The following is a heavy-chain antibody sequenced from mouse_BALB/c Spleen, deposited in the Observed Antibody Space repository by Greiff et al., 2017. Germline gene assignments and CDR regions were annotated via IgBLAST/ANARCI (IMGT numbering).Heavy chain of an antibody. D-gene: IGHD1-1*01. CDR2: ISSGGST. V-gene: IGHV5-6-5*01. J-gene: IGHJ3*01. CDR3: ARDHYYGSSPFAY. CDR1: GFTFSSYA. Sequence: EVQGVESGEGLVKPGGSLKLSCAASGFTFSSYAMSWVRQTPEKRLEWVASISSGGSTYYPDSVKGRFTISRDNARNILYLQMSSLRSEDTAMYYCARDHYYGSSPFAYWGQGTLVTVSA.